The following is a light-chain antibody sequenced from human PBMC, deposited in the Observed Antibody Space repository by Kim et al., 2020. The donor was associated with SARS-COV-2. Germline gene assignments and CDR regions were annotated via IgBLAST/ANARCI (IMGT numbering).Light chain of an antibody. V-gene: IGLV1-44*01. J-gene: IGLJ1*01. CDR1: SSNIGSNT. Sequence: GQRSTISCSGSSSNIGSNTVNWYQQLPGTAPKLLTHSNNQRPSGVPDRFSGSKSGTSASLAISGLQSEDEADYYCAAWDDSLNGYVFGTGTKVTVL. CDR3: AAWDDSLNGYV. CDR2: SNN.